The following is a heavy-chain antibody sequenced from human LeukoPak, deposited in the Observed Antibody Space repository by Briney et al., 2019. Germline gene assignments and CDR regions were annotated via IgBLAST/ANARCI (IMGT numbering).Heavy chain of an antibody. V-gene: IGHV1-2*02. D-gene: IGHD3-22*01. CDR1: GYTFTGYY. CDR3: ASTYDSSGWRNWFDP. CDR2: INPNSGGT. Sequence: ASVKVSCKASGYTFTGYYMHWVRQAPGQGLEWMGWINPNSGGTNYAQKFQGRVTMTRDTSISTAYMELSRLRSDDTAVYYCASTYDSSGWRNWFDPWGQGTLVTVSS. J-gene: IGHJ5*02.